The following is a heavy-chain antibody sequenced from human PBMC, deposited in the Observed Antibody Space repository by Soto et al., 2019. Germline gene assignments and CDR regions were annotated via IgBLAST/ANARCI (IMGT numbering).Heavy chain of an antibody. V-gene: IGHV3-30-3*01. CDR3: AREALLWFGESKGAFDI. J-gene: IGHJ3*02. D-gene: IGHD3-10*01. CDR2: ISYDGSNK. CDR1: GFTFSSYA. Sequence: GGSLRLSCAASGFTFSSYAMHWVRQAPGKGLEWVAVISYDGSNKYYADSVKGRFTISRDNSKNTLYLQMNSLRAEDTAVYYCAREALLWFGESKGAFDIWGQGTMVTVSS.